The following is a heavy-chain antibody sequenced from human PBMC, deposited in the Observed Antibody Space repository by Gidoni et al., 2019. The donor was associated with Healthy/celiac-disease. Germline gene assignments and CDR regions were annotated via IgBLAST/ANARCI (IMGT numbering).Heavy chain of an antibody. V-gene: IGHV4-39*01. CDR1: GGSISSSSYY. D-gene: IGHD3-3*01. Sequence: QLQLQESGPGLVKPSETLSLTCTVSGGSISSSSYYWGWIRQPPGKGLEWIGSIYYSGSTYYNPSLKSRVTISVDTSKNQFSLKLSSVTAADTAVYYCARAPRVVMTFDYWGQGTLVTVSS. CDR2: IYYSGST. CDR3: ARAPRVVMTFDY. J-gene: IGHJ4*02.